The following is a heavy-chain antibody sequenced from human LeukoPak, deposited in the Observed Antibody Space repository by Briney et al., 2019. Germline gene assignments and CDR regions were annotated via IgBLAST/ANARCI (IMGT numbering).Heavy chain of an antibody. CDR1: GGSISSYY. Sequence: SETLCLTCTVSGGSISSYYWSWIRQPPGKGLEWIGYIYTSGSTNYNPSLKSRVTISVDTSKNQFSLKLSSVTAADTAVYYCARHSYCSSTSWQMDVWGKGTTVTVSS. CDR2: IYTSGST. CDR3: ARHSYCSSTSWQMDV. D-gene: IGHD2-2*01. V-gene: IGHV4-4*09. J-gene: IGHJ6*04.